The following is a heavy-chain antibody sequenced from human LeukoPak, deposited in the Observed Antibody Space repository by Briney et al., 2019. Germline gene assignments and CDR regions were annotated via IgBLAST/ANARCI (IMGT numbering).Heavy chain of an antibody. J-gene: IGHJ4*02. Sequence: PGGSLRLSCAASGFTVSSNYMSWVRQAPGKGPEWVSVIYSGGSTYYADSVKGRFTMSRDNSKNTLYLQMNSLRAEDTAVYYCARALYSSGYFDYWGQGTPVTVSS. V-gene: IGHV3-53*01. CDR3: ARALYSSGYFDY. CDR2: IYSGGST. CDR1: GFTVSSNY. D-gene: IGHD5-18*01.